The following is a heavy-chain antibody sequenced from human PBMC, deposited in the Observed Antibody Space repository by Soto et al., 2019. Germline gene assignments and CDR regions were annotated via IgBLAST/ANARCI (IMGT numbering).Heavy chain of an antibody. Sequence: QVQLVQSGAEVKKPGSSVRVSCKASGGTFSTHAISWVRQAPGRGPEWIGGIIPMYGSRKYAPNFQGRVTMIADASTNTASLELSSLRFEDTAVYYRARDPYFLYSLRIGYYGLDVWGQGTTVTVSS. V-gene: IGHV1-69*01. D-gene: IGHD2-21*01. J-gene: IGHJ6*02. CDR2: IIPMYGSR. CDR1: GGTFSTHA. CDR3: ARDPYFLYSLRIGYYGLDV.